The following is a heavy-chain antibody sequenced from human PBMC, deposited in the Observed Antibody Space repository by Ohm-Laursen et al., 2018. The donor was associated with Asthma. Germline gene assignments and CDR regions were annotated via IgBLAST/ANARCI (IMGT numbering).Heavy chain of an antibody. V-gene: IGHV3-23*01. D-gene: IGHD2-15*01. CDR1: GFTFNKHH. CDR3: AKDSREVVAADKY. Sequence: SLRLSCAASGFTFNKHHMTWVRQAPGKGLEWVSAIDGSGGRTYYADSVKGRFTISRDNPRNTLYLQMNSLRAEDTAVYYCAKDSREVVAADKYWGQGTLVTVSS. J-gene: IGHJ4*02. CDR2: IDGSGGRT.